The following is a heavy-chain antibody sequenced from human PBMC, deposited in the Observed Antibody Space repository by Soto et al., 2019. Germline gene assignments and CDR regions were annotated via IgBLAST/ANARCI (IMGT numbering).Heavy chain of an antibody. Sequence: SETLSLTYTVSGDSVSSGGYYWSRIRQHPGKGLEWIGYIYYSGSTYYNPSLKSRLTISVDTSKNHFSLKLSYVTAADTAVYYCARGVYGSENGLALNFDYWGQGTLVTVSS. D-gene: IGHD3-10*01. V-gene: IGHV4-31*03. CDR3: ARGVYGSENGLALNFDY. CDR1: GDSVSSGGYY. J-gene: IGHJ4*02. CDR2: IYYSGST.